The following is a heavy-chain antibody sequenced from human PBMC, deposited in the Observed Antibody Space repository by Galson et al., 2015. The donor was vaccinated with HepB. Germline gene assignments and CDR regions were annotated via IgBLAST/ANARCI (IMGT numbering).Heavy chain of an antibody. CDR2: INPSGGST. CDR3: AREGVPIGYCSSTSCVKGGYFDY. Sequence: SVKVSCKASGYTFTSYYMHWVRQAPGQGLEWMGIINPSGGSTSYAQKFQGRVTMTRDTSTSTVYMELSSLRSEDTAVYYCAREGVPIGYCSSTSCVKGGYFDYWGQGTLVTVSP. V-gene: IGHV1-46*01. D-gene: IGHD2-2*01. CDR1: GYTFTSYY. J-gene: IGHJ4*02.